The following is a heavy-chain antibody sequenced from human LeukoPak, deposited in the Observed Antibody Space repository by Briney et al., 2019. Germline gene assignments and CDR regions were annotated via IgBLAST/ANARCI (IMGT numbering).Heavy chain of an antibody. J-gene: IGHJ4*02. V-gene: IGHV3-48*03. Sequence: GGSLTLSCAASGFTFSSYEMNWVRQAPGEGLEWVSYISSSGSTIYYAGSVKGRFTICRDNAKNSLYMQMNSLRADDTAVYYCARESEYCSGGSCYHSGFDYWGQGTLVTVSS. CDR1: GFTFSSYE. CDR3: ARESEYCSGGSCYHSGFDY. D-gene: IGHD2-15*01. CDR2: ISSSGSTI.